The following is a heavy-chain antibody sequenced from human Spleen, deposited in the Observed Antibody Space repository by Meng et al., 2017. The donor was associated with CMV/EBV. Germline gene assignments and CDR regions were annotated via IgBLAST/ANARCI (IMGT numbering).Heavy chain of an antibody. J-gene: IGHJ6*02. CDR2: IWYDGSNT. D-gene: IGHD4-11*01. V-gene: IGHV3-30*02. CDR1: GFTFSNFG. Sequence: GESLKISCAASGFTFSNFGMHWVRQAPGKGLEWVAFIWYDGSNTYYADSVKGRFTISRDNSKKMLHLQMNSLRAEDTAVYYCAKDARLYSKYGSGYYGMDVWGQGTTVTVSS. CDR3: AKDARLYSKYGSGYYGMDV.